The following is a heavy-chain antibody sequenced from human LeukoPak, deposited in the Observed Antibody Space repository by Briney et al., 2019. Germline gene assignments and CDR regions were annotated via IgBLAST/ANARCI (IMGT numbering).Heavy chain of an antibody. Sequence: PGGSLRLSCAASGFTFSSFGMHWVRQAPGKGLEWVSVIYSGGTTHYADSVKGRFTISRDNSKNTLYLQMNSLRAEDTAVYYCARVAPGDYFNYWGQGTLVTVSS. J-gene: IGHJ4*02. CDR3: ARVAPGDYFNY. D-gene: IGHD3-10*01. CDR1: GFTFSSFG. CDR2: IYSGGTT. V-gene: IGHV3-66*01.